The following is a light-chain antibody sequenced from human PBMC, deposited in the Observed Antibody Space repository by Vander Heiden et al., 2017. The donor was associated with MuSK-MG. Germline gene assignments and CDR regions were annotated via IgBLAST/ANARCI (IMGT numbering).Light chain of an antibody. V-gene: IGLV3-1*01. J-gene: IGLJ2*01. Sequence: SYELTQPPSVSVSPGQTASITCSGDKLGDKYACWYQQKPGQSPVLVIYQDNKRPSGIPERFSGSNSGNTATLTISGTQAMDETDYYCQAWDSSTVVLGGVTKL. CDR1: KLGDKY. CDR3: QAWDSSTVV. CDR2: QDN.